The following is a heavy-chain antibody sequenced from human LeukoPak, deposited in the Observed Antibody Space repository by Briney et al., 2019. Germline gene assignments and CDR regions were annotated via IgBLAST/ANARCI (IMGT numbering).Heavy chain of an antibody. J-gene: IGHJ5*02. Sequence: SETLSLNCTVSGGSITSYYWTWIRQPPGKGLEWIGYIYYSGSTNYNPSLKSRVTISVNTSKNQFSLKLTSVTAADTAVYYCARDTNWFDPWGQGTLVTVSS. CDR1: GGSITSYY. V-gene: IGHV4-59*01. CDR3: ARDTNWFDP. CDR2: IYYSGST.